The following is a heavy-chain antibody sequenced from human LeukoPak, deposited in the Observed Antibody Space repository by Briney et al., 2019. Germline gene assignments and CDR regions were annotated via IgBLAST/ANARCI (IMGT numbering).Heavy chain of an antibody. CDR3: ARGGNDYGMDV. CDR2: IRGSGVDT. D-gene: IGHD3-16*01. Sequence: GGSLRLSCVGSGFTFSSCPMSWVRQAPGKGLEWVSGIRGSGVDTFYADSVKGRFTISRDNAKNSLYLQMNNLRAEDTAVYYCARGGNDYGMDVWGQGTTVTVSS. CDR1: GFTFSSCP. J-gene: IGHJ6*02. V-gene: IGHV3-21*01.